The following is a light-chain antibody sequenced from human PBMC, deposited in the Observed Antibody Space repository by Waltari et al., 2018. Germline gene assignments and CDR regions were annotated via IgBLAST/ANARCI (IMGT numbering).Light chain of an antibody. J-gene: IGLJ3*02. CDR2: VNSDGSH. CDR3: QTGGFGIWV. V-gene: IGLV4-69*01. Sequence: QLMLTQSPSASASLGASVKLTCTLSSGHSNYAIAWPQKQPEKGPRYLMKVNSDGSHSKGDGIPDRFSGSSSGAERYLTISSLQSEDEADYYCQTGGFGIWVFGGGTKLTVL. CDR1: SGHSNYA.